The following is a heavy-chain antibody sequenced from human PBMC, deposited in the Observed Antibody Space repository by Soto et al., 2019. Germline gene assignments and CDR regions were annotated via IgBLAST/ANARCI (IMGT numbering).Heavy chain of an antibody. D-gene: IGHD3-16*01. CDR1: GGSFSGYY. J-gene: IGHJ6*02. V-gene: IGHV4-34*01. CDR2: TNHSGST. CDR3: ARLRRAQYYYYYYGMDV. Sequence: SETLSLTCAVYGGSFSGYYWSWIRQPPGKGLEWIGETNHSGSTNYNPSLKSRVTISVDTSKNQFSLKLSSVTAADTAVYYCARLRRAQYYYYYYGMDVWGQGTTVTVAS.